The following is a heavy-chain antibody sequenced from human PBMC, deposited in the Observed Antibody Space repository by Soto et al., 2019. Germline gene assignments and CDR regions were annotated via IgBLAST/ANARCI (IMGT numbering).Heavy chain of an antibody. CDR3: ATDSREGANSAFYVDF. Sequence: PGGSLRLSCAASGFKFSNYAMSWVRRAPGKGLEWVSLISATGGGTYYADSVKGRFTISRDNSHNTLYLQVHSLTAEDTAVYYCATDSREGANSAFYVDFWGHGAQVTVSS. CDR2: ISATGGGT. V-gene: IGHV3-23*01. D-gene: IGHD3-10*02. J-gene: IGHJ4*03. CDR1: GFKFSNYA.